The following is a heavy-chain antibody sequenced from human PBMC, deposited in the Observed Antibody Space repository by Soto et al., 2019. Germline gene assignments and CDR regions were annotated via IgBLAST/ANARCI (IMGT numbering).Heavy chain of an antibody. D-gene: IGHD2-2*01. CDR3: AKDGFGVLGYCSSTSCPNAFDI. CDR1: GFTFSSYA. V-gene: IGHV3-23*01. CDR2: ISGSGGST. Sequence: GGSLRLSCAASGFTFSSYAMSWVRQAPGKGLEWVSAISGSGGSTYYADSVKGRFTISRDNSKNTLYLQMNSLRAEDTAVYYCAKDGFGVLGYCSSTSCPNAFDIWGQGTMVTVSS. J-gene: IGHJ3*02.